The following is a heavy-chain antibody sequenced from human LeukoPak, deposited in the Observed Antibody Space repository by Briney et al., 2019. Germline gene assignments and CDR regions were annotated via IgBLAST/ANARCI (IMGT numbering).Heavy chain of an antibody. D-gene: IGHD6-13*01. V-gene: IGHV3-21*04. CDR1: GFTFSSYS. CDR2: ISSSSSYI. J-gene: IGHJ4*02. Sequence: GGSLRLSCAASGFTFSSYSMNWVRQAPGKGLEWVSSISSSSSYIYYADSVKGRFTISRDNAKNSLYLQMSSLRAEDTAVYYCARETPSSSWYNVLDYWGQGTLVTVSS. CDR3: ARETPSSSWYNVLDY.